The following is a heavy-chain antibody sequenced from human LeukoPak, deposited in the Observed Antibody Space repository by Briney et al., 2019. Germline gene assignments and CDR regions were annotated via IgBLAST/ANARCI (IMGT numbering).Heavy chain of an antibody. CDR2: IYYSGST. D-gene: IGHD6-13*01. Sequence: PSETLSLTCTVSGGSISSYYWSWIRQPPGKGLEWIGYIYYSGSTNYNPSLKSRVTISVDTSKNQFSLKLSSVTAADTAVYYCARGGGAAAFHYWGQGTLVIVSS. J-gene: IGHJ4*02. CDR1: GGSISSYY. CDR3: ARGGGAAAFHY. V-gene: IGHV4-59*01.